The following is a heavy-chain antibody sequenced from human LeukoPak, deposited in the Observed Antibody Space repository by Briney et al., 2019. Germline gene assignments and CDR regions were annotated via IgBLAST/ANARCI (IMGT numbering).Heavy chain of an antibody. CDR3: ARSYGDLDRGIVYYFDY. CDR2: IIPILGIA. CDR1: GGTFSSYA. Sequence: SVTVSCKASGGTFSSYAISWVRQAPGQGLEWMGRIIPILGIANYAQKFQGRVTITADKSTSTAYMELSSLRSEDTAVYYCARSYGDLDRGIVYYFDYWGQGTLVTVSS. D-gene: IGHD4-17*01. V-gene: IGHV1-69*04. J-gene: IGHJ4*02.